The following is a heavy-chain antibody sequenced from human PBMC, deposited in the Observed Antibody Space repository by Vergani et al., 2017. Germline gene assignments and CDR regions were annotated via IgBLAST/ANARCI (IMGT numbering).Heavy chain of an antibody. D-gene: IGHD3-16*02. CDR2: INAGNGNT. V-gene: IGHV1-3*01. CDR3: AREGFYDYVWWSYRLRGGYYFDY. J-gene: IGHJ4*02. Sequence: QVQLVQSGAEVKKPGASVKVSCKASGYTFTSYAMHWLRQAPGQTLEWMGWINAGNGNTKYSQKFQGRVTITRDTSASTAYMELSSLRSEDTAVYYCAREGFYDYVWWSYRLRGGYYFDYWGQGTLVTVSS. CDR1: GYTFTSYA.